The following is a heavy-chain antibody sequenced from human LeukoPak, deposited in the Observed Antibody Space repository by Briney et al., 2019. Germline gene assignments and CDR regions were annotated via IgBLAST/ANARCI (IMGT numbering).Heavy chain of an antibody. CDR1: GGSFSGYY. D-gene: IGHD6-13*01. V-gene: IGHV4-34*01. CDR2: INHSGST. J-gene: IGHJ5*02. Sequence: SETLSLTCAVYGGSFSGYYWSWIRQPPGKGLEWIGEINHSGSTNYNPSLKSRVTISVDTSKNQFSLKLSSVTAADTAVYYCVRGHNSSSGVANWFDPWGQGTLVTVSS. CDR3: VRGHNSSSGVANWFDP.